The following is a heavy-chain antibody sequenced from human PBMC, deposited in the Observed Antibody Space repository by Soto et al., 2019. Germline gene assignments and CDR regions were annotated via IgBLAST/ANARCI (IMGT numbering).Heavy chain of an antibody. Sequence: PSETLSLTCAVYGGSFSVYYWSWVRQPPGKGLEWIGEINHSGSTNYNPSLKSRVTISVDTSKNQFSLKLSSVTAADTAVYYCARGRGYYGSGKREYAFDIWGQGTMVTVSS. CDR2: INHSGST. V-gene: IGHV4-34*01. D-gene: IGHD3-10*01. CDR1: GGSFSVYY. J-gene: IGHJ3*02. CDR3: ARGRGYYGSGKREYAFDI.